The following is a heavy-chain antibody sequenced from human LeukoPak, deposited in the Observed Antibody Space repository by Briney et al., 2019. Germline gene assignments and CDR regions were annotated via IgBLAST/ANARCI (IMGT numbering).Heavy chain of an antibody. CDR1: GYTFTGYY. V-gene: IGHV1-2*06. CDR3: ARDLDDSSGYYYRPRAFDI. D-gene: IGHD3-22*01. Sequence: ASVKVSCKASGYTFTGYYMHWVRQAPGQGLEWMGRINPNSGGTNYAQKFQGRVTMTMDTSISTAYMELSRLRSDDTAVYYCARDLDDSSGYYYRPRAFDIWGQGTIVTVSS. CDR2: INPNSGGT. J-gene: IGHJ3*02.